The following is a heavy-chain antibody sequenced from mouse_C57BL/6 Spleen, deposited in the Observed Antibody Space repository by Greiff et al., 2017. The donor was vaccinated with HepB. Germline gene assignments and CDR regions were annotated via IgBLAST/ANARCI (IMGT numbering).Heavy chain of an antibody. CDR2: IYPGDGDT. Sequence: QVQLQQSGPELVKPGASVKISCKASGYAFSSSWMNWVKQRPGKGLEWIGRIYPGDGDTNYNGKFKGKATLTADKSSSTAYMQLSSLTSEDSAVYFCARVVADGYFDYWGQGTTLTVSS. CDR3: ARVVADGYFDY. V-gene: IGHV1-82*01. J-gene: IGHJ2*01. CDR1: GYAFSSSW. D-gene: IGHD1-1*01.